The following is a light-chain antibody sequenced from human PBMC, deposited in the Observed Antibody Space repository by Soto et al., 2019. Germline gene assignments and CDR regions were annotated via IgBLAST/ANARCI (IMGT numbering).Light chain of an antibody. V-gene: IGKV3-15*01. J-gene: IGKJ2*01. CDR3: QQYHNGPTYT. Sequence: EIVMTQSPATLSVSPGERATLSCRASQSISSSLAWYQQKPGQAPRLLIYGASTRDTGIPARFSGSGPGTERTLTISCLKSEDFAVYYRQQYHNGPTYTRGQGTKLEIK. CDR1: QSISSS. CDR2: GAS.